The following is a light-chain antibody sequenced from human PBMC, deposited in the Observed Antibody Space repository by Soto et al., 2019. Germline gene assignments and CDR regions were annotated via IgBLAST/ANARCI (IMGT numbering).Light chain of an antibody. CDR2: SNN. J-gene: IGLJ2*01. CDR1: SSNIGSNY. Sequence: QSVLTQPPSASGTPGQRVTISCSGSSSNIGSNYVYWYQQLPGTAPKLLIYSNNHRPSGVPDRFSGSKSGTSASLAISGLRSEDEADYYCATWDDSLSVLFGGGTQLTVL. CDR3: ATWDDSLSVL. V-gene: IGLV1-47*02.